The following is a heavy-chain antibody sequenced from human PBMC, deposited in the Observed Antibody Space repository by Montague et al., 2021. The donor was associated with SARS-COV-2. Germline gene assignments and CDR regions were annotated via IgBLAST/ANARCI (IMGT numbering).Heavy chain of an antibody. Sequence: ETLSLTCTVSGASISSSNYYWGWIRQPPGKGLEWIATIHYSGSTYYXXXLKSRLTISVDTSKNQFSLRLSSVTAADTAVYYCARGDFGVVIIPYYYYYMDVWGKGTTVTVSS. V-gene: IGHV4-39*01. J-gene: IGHJ6*03. CDR2: IHYSGST. D-gene: IGHD3-3*01. CDR1: GASISSSNYY. CDR3: ARGDFGVVIIPYYYYYMDV.